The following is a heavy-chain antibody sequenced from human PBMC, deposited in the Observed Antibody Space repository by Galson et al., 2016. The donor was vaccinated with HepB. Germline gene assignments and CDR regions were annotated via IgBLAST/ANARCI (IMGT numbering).Heavy chain of an antibody. CDR3: ATDGFPGNWNFDL. Sequence: SLRLSCAASGFTFSNYWMSWVRQTPGKGLEWVANIKEDGSEKYYVDSVRGRFTIARDNLRNSLYLQMNSLRADDTAVYYCATDGFPGNWNFDLWGRGTLVTVSP. V-gene: IGHV3-7*04. CDR1: GFTFSNYW. CDR2: IKEDGSEK. J-gene: IGHJ2*01. D-gene: IGHD6-13*01.